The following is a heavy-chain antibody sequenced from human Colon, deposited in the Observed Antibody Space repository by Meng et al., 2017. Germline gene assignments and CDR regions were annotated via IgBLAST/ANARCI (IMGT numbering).Heavy chain of an antibody. CDR1: GGTFSSYA. Sequence: SVKVSCKASGGTFSSYAISWVRQAPGQGLEWVGGIIPIFGTANYAQKFQGRVTITTDESTSTAYMELSSLRSEDTAVYYCARRVNYYGSGSYYKSWYFDLWGRGTLVTVSS. V-gene: IGHV1-69*05. CDR2: IIPIFGTA. CDR3: ARRVNYYGSGSYYKSWYFDL. J-gene: IGHJ2*01. D-gene: IGHD3-10*01.